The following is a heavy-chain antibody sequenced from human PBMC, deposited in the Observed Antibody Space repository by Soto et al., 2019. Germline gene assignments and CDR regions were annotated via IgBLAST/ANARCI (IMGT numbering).Heavy chain of an antibody. CDR2: ISAYNGNT. V-gene: IGHV1-18*01. D-gene: IGHD3-16*01. CDR3: ARDFMAFGGVTRGVIDY. J-gene: IGHJ4*02. CDR1: GYTFTSYG. Sequence: QVQLVQSGAAVKKPGATVKVSCKASGYTFTSYGISWGRQAPGQGLERMGWISAYNGNTNYAQKLQGRVTMTTDTSTSTAYMKLRGLRSGDTAVYYCARDFMAFGGVTRGVIDYWGQGTLVTVSS.